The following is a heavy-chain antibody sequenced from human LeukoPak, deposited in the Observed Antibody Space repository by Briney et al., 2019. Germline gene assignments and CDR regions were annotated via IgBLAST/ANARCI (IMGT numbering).Heavy chain of an antibody. CDR2: ISSSSSYI. J-gene: IGHJ4*02. CDR1: GSTFSSYS. Sequence: PGGSLRLSCAASGSTFSSYSMNWVRQAPGKGLEWVSSISSSSSYIYYADSVKGRFTISRDNAKNSLYLQMNSLRAEDTAVYYCASPYGSGSYDAFDYWGQGTLVTVSS. CDR3: ASPYGSGSYDAFDY. D-gene: IGHD3-10*01. V-gene: IGHV3-21*01.